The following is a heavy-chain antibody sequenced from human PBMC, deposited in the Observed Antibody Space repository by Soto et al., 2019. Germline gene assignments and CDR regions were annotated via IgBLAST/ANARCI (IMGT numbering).Heavy chain of an antibody. V-gene: IGHV1-3*01. CDR3: ARSNYDFWSGRYYGMDV. CDR2: INAGNGNT. CDR1: GYTFTSYA. D-gene: IGHD3-3*01. Sequence: ASVKVSCKASGYTFTSYAMHWVRQAPGQRLEWMGWINAGNGNTKYSQKFQGRVTITRDTSASTAYMELSSLRSEDTAVYYCARSNYDFWSGRYYGMDVWGQGTTVTVYS. J-gene: IGHJ6*02.